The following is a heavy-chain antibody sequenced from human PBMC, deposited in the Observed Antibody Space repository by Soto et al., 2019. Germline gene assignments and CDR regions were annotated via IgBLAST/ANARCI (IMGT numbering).Heavy chain of an antibody. CDR3: ARVHRYSSRGSGAFDI. CDR1: GDSINSYY. D-gene: IGHD6-13*01. J-gene: IGHJ3*02. CDR2: IYYSGYT. Sequence: PSETLSLTCTVSGDSINSYYWNWIRQTPGKGLEWIGYIYYSGYTNYNPSLKSRVTIFLDTSKNQFSLNLNSVTAADTAVYYCARVHRYSSRGSGAFDIWGQGTMVT. V-gene: IGHV4-59*01.